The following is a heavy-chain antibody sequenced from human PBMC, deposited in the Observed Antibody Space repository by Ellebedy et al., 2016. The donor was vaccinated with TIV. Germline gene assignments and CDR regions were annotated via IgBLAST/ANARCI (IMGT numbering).Heavy chain of an antibody. Sequence: GESLKISCAASGFTFSSYWVYWVRQAPGKGLVWVSRMKGDGSSASYADSVKGRFTISSDNAKNTLYLQMNSLRAEDTAMYYCARDSAITGLTSLDFWGQGTLVTVSS. CDR3: ARDSAITGLTSLDF. D-gene: IGHD1-20*01. J-gene: IGHJ4*02. CDR2: MKGDGSSA. V-gene: IGHV3-74*01. CDR1: GFTFSSYW.